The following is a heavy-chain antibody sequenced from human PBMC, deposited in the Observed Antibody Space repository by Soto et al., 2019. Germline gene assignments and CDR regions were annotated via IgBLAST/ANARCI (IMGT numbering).Heavy chain of an antibody. D-gene: IGHD6-19*01. Sequence: HLGGSVRLSCAASGFTFGASALQWVRQASGKGLEWLGRIGSRGETYATTYAASVKGRFTVSRDDSKKTAYLQMNSLESEDTAVHYCTTEYGSSSGQNDNWGQGTLVTAPQ. V-gene: IGHV3-73*01. CDR3: TTEYGSSSGQNDN. CDR2: IGSRGETYAT. CDR1: GFTFGASA. J-gene: IGHJ4*02.